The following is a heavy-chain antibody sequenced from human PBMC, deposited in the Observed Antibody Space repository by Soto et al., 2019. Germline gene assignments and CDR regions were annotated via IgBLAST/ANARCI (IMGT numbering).Heavy chain of an antibody. CDR2: ISGGSSVT. Sequence: PGGSLRLSCTASGFTFSDYAMAWVRQAPGKGLEWVSTISGGSSVTYYGDSVKGRFTISRDNAKKTLFLQLNRLSAEDTATYYCAKVLSKNYYYTFDFWGQGTQVTVFS. V-gene: IGHV3-23*01. J-gene: IGHJ4*02. CDR1: GFTFSDYA. D-gene: IGHD3-22*01. CDR3: AKVLSKNYYYTFDF.